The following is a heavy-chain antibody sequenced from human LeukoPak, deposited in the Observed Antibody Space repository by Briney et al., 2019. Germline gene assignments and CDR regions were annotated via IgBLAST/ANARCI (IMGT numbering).Heavy chain of an antibody. J-gene: IGHJ5*02. CDR3: TRSDIVVVPAAIEWYWFDP. V-gene: IGHV3-49*03. Sequence: GRSLRLSCTASGFTFGDYAMSWFRQAPGEGLEWVGFIRSKAYGGTTEYAASVKGRFTISRDDSKSIAYLQMNSLKTENTAVYCCTRSDIVVVPAAIEWYWFDPWGQGTLVTVSS. CDR2: IRSKAYGGTT. CDR1: GFTFGDYA. D-gene: IGHD2-2*02.